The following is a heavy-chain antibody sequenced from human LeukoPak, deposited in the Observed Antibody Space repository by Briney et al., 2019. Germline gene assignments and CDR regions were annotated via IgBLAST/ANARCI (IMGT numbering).Heavy chain of an antibody. Sequence: PSETLSLTCTVSGGSISSYYWSWIRQPPGKGLEWIGYIYYSGSTNYNPSLKSRVTISVDTSKNQFSLKLSSVTAADTAVYYCARGSYPWYYYDSSGYSFDYWGQGTLVTVSS. CDR1: GGSISSYY. CDR3: ARGSYPWYYYDSSGYSFDY. V-gene: IGHV4-59*01. J-gene: IGHJ4*02. CDR2: IYYSGST. D-gene: IGHD3-22*01.